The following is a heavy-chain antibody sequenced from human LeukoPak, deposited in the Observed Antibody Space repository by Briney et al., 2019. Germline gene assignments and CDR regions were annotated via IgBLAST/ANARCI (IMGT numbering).Heavy chain of an antibody. Sequence: GASMRVSCKASGYNFNSYYIHWVRQAPGQGLTWMGWINPDNGKTKYEPRFQGRVTMTWDTSINTAYVYLTGLRSDDTAVYYCARNEPAVSVVDAFDVWGQGTVVTVSS. CDR3: ARNEPAVSVVDAFDV. V-gene: IGHV1-2*02. CDR1: GYNFNSYY. D-gene: IGHD1-1*01. J-gene: IGHJ3*01. CDR2: INPDNGKT.